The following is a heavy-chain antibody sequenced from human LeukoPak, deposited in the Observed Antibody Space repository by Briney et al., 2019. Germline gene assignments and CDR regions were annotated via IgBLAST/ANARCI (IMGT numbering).Heavy chain of an antibody. V-gene: IGHV3-30*04. CDR1: GFTFSSYA. CDR2: ISYDGSNK. D-gene: IGHD4-17*01. J-gene: IGHJ4*02. Sequence: GGSLRLSCAASGFTFSSYAMHWVRQAPGKGLEWVAVISYDGSNKYYADSVKGRFTISRDNSKNTLYLQMNSLGAEDTAVYYCAKDYGDSGDYWGQGTLVTVSS. CDR3: AKDYGDSGDY.